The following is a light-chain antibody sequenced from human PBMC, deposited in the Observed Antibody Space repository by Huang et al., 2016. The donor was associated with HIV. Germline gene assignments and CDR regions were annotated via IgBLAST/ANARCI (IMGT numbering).Light chain of an antibody. CDR1: QSVNNY. Sequence: EIVLTQSPATLSLSPGERATLSCRASQSVNNYLGWYQQKRGQAPRLLIYDTSSRATGVPARFSGSGSGTAVTLTISSLEPEDFAVYYCQQRSNLLTFGGGTKVEI. J-gene: IGKJ4*01. CDR2: DTS. V-gene: IGKV3-11*01. CDR3: QQRSNLLT.